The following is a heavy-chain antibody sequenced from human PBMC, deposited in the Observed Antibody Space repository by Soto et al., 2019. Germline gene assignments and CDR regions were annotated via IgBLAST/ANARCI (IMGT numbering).Heavy chain of an antibody. Sequence: SETLSLTCTVSDGSISSYYWSWIRQPPGKGLEWIGYIYYSGSTNYNPSLKSRVIISVDTSKNQFSLRLSSVTAADTAVYYCARLDAVTTGIFDIWGQGTMVTVSS. D-gene: IGHD4-17*01. CDR2: IYYSGST. CDR1: DGSISSYY. CDR3: ARLDAVTTGIFDI. V-gene: IGHV4-59*08. J-gene: IGHJ3*02.